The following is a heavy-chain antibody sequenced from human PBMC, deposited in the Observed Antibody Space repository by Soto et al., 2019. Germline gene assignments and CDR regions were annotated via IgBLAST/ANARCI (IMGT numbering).Heavy chain of an antibody. V-gene: IGHV4-34*01. D-gene: IGHD5-18*01. CDR2: INHSGST. CDR1: GGSFSGYY. Sequence: QVQLQQWGAGLLKPSETLSLTCAVYGGSFSGYYWSWIRQPPGKGLEWIGEINHSGSTNYNPSLKSLVTISVDTSKNQFSLKLSSVTAADTAVYYCARIVSIRGYSYGYGWYYFDYWGQGTLVTVSS. J-gene: IGHJ4*02. CDR3: ARIVSIRGYSYGYGWYYFDY.